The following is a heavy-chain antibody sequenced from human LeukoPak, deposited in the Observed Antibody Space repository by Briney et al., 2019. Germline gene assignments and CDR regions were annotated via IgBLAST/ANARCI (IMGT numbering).Heavy chain of an antibody. J-gene: IGHJ4*02. CDR3: ARGKPVLRFLEWLLGDLDY. CDR1: GYTFTSYG. CDR2: ISAYNGNT. D-gene: IGHD3-3*01. V-gene: IGHV1-18*01. Sequence: ASVKVSCKASGYTFTSYGISWVRQAPGQGLEWMGWISAYNGNTNYAQKLQGRVTMTTDTSTSTAYMELRSLRSDDTAVYYCARGKPVLRFLEWLLGDLDYWGQGTRVTVSS.